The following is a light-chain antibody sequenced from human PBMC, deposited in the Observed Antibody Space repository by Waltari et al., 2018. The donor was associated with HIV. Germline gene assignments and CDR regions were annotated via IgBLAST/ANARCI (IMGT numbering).Light chain of an antibody. J-gene: IGKJ3*01. V-gene: IGKV3-11*01. CDR3: LQRSNWPFFT. CDR2: DAS. CDR1: ESVTSF. Sequence: EIVLTQSPATLSLSPGDRATLSCRASESVTSFLACDQQKPGQAPRRLIYDASSGAMGIPDRFSGSGSGTDVTLTISSLEAEDFAVYYCLQRSNWPFFTGGPGTKVEIK.